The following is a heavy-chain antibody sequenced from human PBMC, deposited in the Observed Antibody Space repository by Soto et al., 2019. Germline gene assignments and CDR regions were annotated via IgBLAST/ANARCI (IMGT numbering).Heavy chain of an antibody. J-gene: IGHJ1*01. CDR1: GFTFSSYA. CDR3: AKGVPGIAVAGPGYFQQ. V-gene: IGHV3-23*01. CDR2: ISGSGDST. Sequence: PGGSLRLSCAASGFTFSSYAMSWVRQAPGKGLEWVSGISGSGDSTYYADSVKGRFTISRDNSKNTLYLQMNSLRAEDTAVYYCAKGVPGIAVAGPGYFQQWAQGTLVTVSS. D-gene: IGHD6-19*01.